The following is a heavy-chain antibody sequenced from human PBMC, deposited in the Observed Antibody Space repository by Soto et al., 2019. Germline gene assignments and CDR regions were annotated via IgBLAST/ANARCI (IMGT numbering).Heavy chain of an antibody. V-gene: IGHV4-30-4*01. CDR3: ARGGFNCSGGSCYIEY. CDR1: GGSIISCDYY. Sequence: LSLNCTVFGGSIISCDYYWRWIRQPPVKGLEWIGYIYYSGSTYYNPSLKSRVTISVDTSKNQFSLKLSSVTAADTAVYYCARGGFNCSGGSCYIEYWGQGTLVNVS. CDR2: IYYSGST. D-gene: IGHD2-15*01. J-gene: IGHJ4*02.